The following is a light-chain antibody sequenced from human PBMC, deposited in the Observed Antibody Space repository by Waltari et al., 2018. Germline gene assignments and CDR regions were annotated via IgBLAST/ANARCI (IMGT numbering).Light chain of an antibody. Sequence: DIQLTQSPSFLSASLGDRVTITCRASQDINIYLAWYQQKPGKAPNLLISVASTLQVGVPSRFSGSGSGTEFFLTISSLQPEGFATYFCQQLETYPLTFGGGTKVEIK. CDR2: VAS. CDR3: QQLETYPLT. CDR1: QDINIY. J-gene: IGKJ4*01. V-gene: IGKV1-9*01.